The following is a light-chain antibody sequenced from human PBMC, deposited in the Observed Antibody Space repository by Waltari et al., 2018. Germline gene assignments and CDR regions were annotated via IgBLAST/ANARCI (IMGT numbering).Light chain of an antibody. CDR1: QSVNGK. V-gene: IGKV3-15*01. CDR2: GAS. CDR3: QQYENWPLT. Sequence: EVVMTQSPATLSVSPGERASLSCRASQSVNGKLVWYQLKPGQPPRVLIYGASTRATGIPARFSGSGSGTEFSLTITSLQSEDAAVYHCQQYENWPLTFGGGTKVEIK. J-gene: IGKJ4*01.